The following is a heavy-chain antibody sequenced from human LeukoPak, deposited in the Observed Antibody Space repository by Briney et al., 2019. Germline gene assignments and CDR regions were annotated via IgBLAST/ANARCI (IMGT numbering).Heavy chain of an antibody. J-gene: IGHJ4*02. Sequence: ASVKVSCKASGYTFTSYYMHWVRQAPGQGLEWMGRINPNSGGTNYAQKFQGRVTMTRDTSISTAYMELSRLRSDDTAVYYCARVVWVNYYGSGSYYKLDYWGQGTLVTVSS. CDR2: INPNSGGT. CDR3: ARVVWVNYYGSGSYYKLDY. D-gene: IGHD3-10*01. V-gene: IGHV1-2*06. CDR1: GYTFTSYY.